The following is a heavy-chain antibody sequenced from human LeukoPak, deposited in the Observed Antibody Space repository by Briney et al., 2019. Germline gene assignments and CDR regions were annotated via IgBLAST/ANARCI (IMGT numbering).Heavy chain of an antibody. CDR3: ARDRGFTSFDY. CDR1: GLTFRNSW. Sequence: PGGSLRLSCAASGLTFRNSWMHWVRQAPGKGLEWVANINQDESHKYYADSVEGRFTISRDTAKDSLHLQMNSLRAEDTAVYYCARDRGFTSFDYWGQGILVTVSS. J-gene: IGHJ4*02. D-gene: IGHD1-26*01. V-gene: IGHV3-7*01. CDR2: INQDESHK.